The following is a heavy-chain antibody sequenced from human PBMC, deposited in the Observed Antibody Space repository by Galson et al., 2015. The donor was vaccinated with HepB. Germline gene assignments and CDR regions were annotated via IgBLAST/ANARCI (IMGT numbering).Heavy chain of an antibody. Sequence: SLRLSCAASGFTFSDYYMSWIRQAPGKGLEWVSYISSSSSYTNYADSVKGRFTISRDNAKNSLYLQMNSLRAEDTAVYYCARRYDFWSGYSYYYYYYGMDVWGQGTTVTVSS. CDR1: GFTFSDYY. J-gene: IGHJ6*02. CDR3: ARRYDFWSGYSYYYYYYGMDV. V-gene: IGHV3-11*06. D-gene: IGHD3-3*01. CDR2: ISSSSSYT.